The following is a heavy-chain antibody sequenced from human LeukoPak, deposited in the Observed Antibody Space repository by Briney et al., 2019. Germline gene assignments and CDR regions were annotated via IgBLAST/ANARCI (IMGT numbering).Heavy chain of an antibody. D-gene: IGHD4-17*01. J-gene: IGHJ3*02. Sequence: PSQTLSLTCAVSGGSISSGGYSWSWIRQPPGKGLEWIGYSYHSGSTYYNPSLKSRVTMSADTSKNQFSLKLSSVTAADTAVYYCASGDYVGGFDIWGQGTMVTVSS. CDR3: ASGDYVGGFDI. CDR2: SYHSGST. V-gene: IGHV4-30-2*01. CDR1: GGSISSGGYS.